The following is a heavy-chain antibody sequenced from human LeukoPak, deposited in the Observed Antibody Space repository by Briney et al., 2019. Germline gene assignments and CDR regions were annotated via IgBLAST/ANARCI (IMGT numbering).Heavy chain of an antibody. Sequence: SETLSLTCTVSGYSISSGYYWGWIRQPPGKGLEWIGSIYHSGSTYYNPSLKSRVTISVDTSKNQFSPKLSSVTAADTAVYYCARGRVVIPDYWGQGTLVTVSP. CDR3: ARGRVVIPDY. CDR1: GYSISSGYY. CDR2: IYHSGST. V-gene: IGHV4-38-2*02. D-gene: IGHD3-3*01. J-gene: IGHJ4*02.